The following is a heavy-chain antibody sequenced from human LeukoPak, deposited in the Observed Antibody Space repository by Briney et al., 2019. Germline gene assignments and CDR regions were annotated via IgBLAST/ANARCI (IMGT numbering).Heavy chain of an antibody. CDR1: GYTFTRYG. CDR3: ARVGFIEMATIGAYFDY. CDR2: ISAYNGNT. J-gene: IGHJ4*02. D-gene: IGHD5-24*01. V-gene: IGHV1-18*01. Sequence: ASVKVSCKASGYTFTRYGISWVRQAPGQGLEWMGWISAYNGNTNYAQKLQGRVTMATDTSTSTAYMELRSMRSDDTAVYYCARVGFIEMATIGAYFDYWGQGTLVTVSS.